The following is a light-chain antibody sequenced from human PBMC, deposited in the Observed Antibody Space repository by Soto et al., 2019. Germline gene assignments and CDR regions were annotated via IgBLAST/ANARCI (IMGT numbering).Light chain of an antibody. Sequence: EIVVTQSPATLSLSPGERATLSCRASQRVSSSSLAWYQHKPDQSPRLLIFGVSSRATDIPDRFSGSGSGTDFTLTINRLEPEDFAVYFCQQYSISSTFGQGTKVDSK. J-gene: IGKJ1*01. V-gene: IGKV3-20*01. CDR1: QRVSSSS. CDR2: GVS. CDR3: QQYSISST.